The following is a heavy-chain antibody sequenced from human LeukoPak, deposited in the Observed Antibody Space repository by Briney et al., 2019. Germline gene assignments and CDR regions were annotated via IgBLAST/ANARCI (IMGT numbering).Heavy chain of an antibody. CDR3: VRGLGGREDY. J-gene: IGHJ4*02. V-gene: IGHV3-30-3*01. CDR1: GFTFSSYA. CDR2: ISYDGSNK. Sequence: PGGSLRLSCAASGFTFSSYAMHWVRQAPGKGLEWVAVISYDGSNKYYADSVKGRFTISRDNAKNTLFLQMNSLRAEDTAVYFCVRGLGGREDYWGQGTLVTVSS. D-gene: IGHD2-15*01.